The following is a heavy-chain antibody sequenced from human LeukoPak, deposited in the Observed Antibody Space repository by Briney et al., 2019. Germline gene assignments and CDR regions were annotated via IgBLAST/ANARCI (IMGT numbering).Heavy chain of an antibody. CDR1: GYTFTSYD. CDR3: ARGRFLEWLLYRYDGASWFDP. Sequence: ASVKVSCKASGYTFTSYDINWVRQATGQGLEWMGWMNPNSGNTGYAQKFQGRVTITRNTSISTAYMELSSLGSEDTAVYYCARGRFLEWLLYRYDGASWFDPWGQGTLVTVSS. V-gene: IGHV1-8*03. J-gene: IGHJ5*02. D-gene: IGHD3-3*01. CDR2: MNPNSGNT.